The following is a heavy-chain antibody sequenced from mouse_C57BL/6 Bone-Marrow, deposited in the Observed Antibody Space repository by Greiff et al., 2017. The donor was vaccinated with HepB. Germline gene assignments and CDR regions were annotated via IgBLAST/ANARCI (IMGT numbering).Heavy chain of an antibody. V-gene: IGHV5-12*01. CDR2: ISNGGGST. J-gene: IGHJ3*01. CDR1: GFTFSDYY. D-gene: IGHD1-1*01. Sequence: EVKLMESGGGLVQPGGSLKLSCAASGFTFSDYYMYWVRQTPEKRLEWVAYISNGGGSTYYPDTVKGRFTISRDNAKNTLYLQMSRLKSEDTAMYYCARNYYGSSPAWFAYWGQGTLVTVSA. CDR3: ARNYYGSSPAWFAY.